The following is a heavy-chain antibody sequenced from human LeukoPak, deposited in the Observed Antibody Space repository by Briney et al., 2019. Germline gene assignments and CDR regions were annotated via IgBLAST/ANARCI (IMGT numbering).Heavy chain of an antibody. Sequence: GGSPRLSCAASGFTFDDYAMHWVRQAPGKGLEWVSGISWNSGSIGYADSVEGRFTISRDNAKNSLYLRMNSLRAEDTALYYCAKDIGIQLWLYYFDYWGQGTLVTVSS. V-gene: IGHV3-9*01. CDR2: ISWNSGSI. CDR1: GFTFDDYA. D-gene: IGHD5-18*01. CDR3: AKDIGIQLWLYYFDY. J-gene: IGHJ4*02.